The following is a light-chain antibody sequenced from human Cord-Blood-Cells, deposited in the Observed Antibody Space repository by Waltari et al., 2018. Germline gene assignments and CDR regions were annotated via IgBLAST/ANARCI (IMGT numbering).Light chain of an antibody. J-gene: IGLJ2*01. CDR1: SSDVGSYNL. Sequence: QSALTQPASVSGPPGQSITISCTGTSSDVGSYNLVSWYQQHPGKAPKRMIYEASKRPSGVSNRFSGSKSGNTASLTISGLQAEDEADYYCCSYAGSSNVVFGGGTKLTVL. CDR2: EAS. CDR3: CSYAGSSNVV. V-gene: IGLV2-23*01.